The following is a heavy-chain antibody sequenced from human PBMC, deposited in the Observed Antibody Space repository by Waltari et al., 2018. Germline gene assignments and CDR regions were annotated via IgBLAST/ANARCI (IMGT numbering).Heavy chain of an antibody. CDR3: ARDPFGERSY. D-gene: IGHD3-10*01. CDR1: GFTFSSYS. J-gene: IGHJ4*02. CDR2: ISSSSSYK. Sequence: EVQLVESGGGLVKPGGSLRLSCAASGFTFSSYSMNWVRQAPGKGLEWVSFISSSSSYKYYADSVKGRFTISRDNAKNSLYLQMNSLRAEDTAVYYCARDPFGERSYWGQGTLVTVSS. V-gene: IGHV3-21*01.